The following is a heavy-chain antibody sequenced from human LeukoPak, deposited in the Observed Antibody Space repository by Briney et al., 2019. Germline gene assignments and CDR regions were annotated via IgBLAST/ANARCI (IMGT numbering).Heavy chain of an antibody. CDR1: GGSISSYY. J-gene: IGHJ4*02. CDR2: IYYSGST. Sequence: SETLSLTCTVSGGSISSYYWSWIRQPPGKGLEWIGYIYYSGSTNYNPSLKSRVTISLGTSKNQFSLKLSSVTAADTAVYYCARDGGGDLDYWGQGTLVTVSS. V-gene: IGHV4-59*01. CDR3: ARDGGGDLDY. D-gene: IGHD2-21*02.